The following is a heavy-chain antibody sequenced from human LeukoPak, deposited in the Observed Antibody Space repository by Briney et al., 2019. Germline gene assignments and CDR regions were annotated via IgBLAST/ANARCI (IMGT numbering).Heavy chain of an antibody. CDR1: GFIFDDYA. CDR3: ARSTGDYYYYYGMDV. Sequence: QTGRSLRLSCAASGFIFDDYAMHWVRQAPGKGLEWVSGIGWNSASIDYADSVKGRFTISRDNAKNSLYLQMNSLRAEDTAVYYCARSTGDYYYYYGMDVWGQGTTVTVSS. V-gene: IGHV3-9*01. D-gene: IGHD2-8*02. CDR2: IGWNSASI. J-gene: IGHJ6*02.